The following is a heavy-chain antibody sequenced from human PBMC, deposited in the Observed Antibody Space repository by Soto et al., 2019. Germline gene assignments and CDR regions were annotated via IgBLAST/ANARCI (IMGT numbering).Heavy chain of an antibody. Sequence: KGLEWIGYIYYSGSTNYNPSPQSRVTISVDTSKNQPSLKLGSVTAAETAVYYCFFFFQAEDGIRDVRSVSAFLLNRSSDL. D-gene: IGHD3-10*02. J-gene: IGHJ2*01. CDR2: IYYSGST. V-gene: IGHV4-59*01. CDR3: FFFFQAEDGIRDVRSVSAFLLNRSSDL.